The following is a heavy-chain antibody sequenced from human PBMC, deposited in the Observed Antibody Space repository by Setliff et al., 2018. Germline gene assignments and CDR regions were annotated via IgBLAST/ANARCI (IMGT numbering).Heavy chain of an antibody. J-gene: IGHJ4*02. D-gene: IGHD2-2*01. CDR1: GYTFTSYA. CDR3: ASAGYCSSTSCRSYDY. Sequence: GASVKVSCKASGYTFTSYAMNWVRQAPGQGLEWMGWINPNSGNTGYAQNFQGRVTMTRNTSMSTAYMELSSLRSEDTAVYYCASAGYCSSTSCRSYDYWGQGTLVTVS. V-gene: IGHV1-8*02. CDR2: INPNSGNT.